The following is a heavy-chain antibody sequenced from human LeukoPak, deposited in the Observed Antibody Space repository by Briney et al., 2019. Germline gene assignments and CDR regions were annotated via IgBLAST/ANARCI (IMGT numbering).Heavy chain of an antibody. CDR1: GYTLTGYY. V-gene: IGHV1-2*06. Sequence: ASVKVSCKASGYTLTGYYMPWVRQAPGQGLEWMGRINPNSGGTNYAQKFQGRGTMTRDTSISTAYMELSRLRSDDTAEYYCASDPTTMVVNDDYWGQGTLVTVSS. CDR3: ASDPTTMVVNDDY. J-gene: IGHJ4*02. CDR2: INPNSGGT. D-gene: IGHD4-23*01.